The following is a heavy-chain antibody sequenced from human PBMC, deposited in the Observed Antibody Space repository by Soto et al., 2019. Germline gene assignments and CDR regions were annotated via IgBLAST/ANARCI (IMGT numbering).Heavy chain of an antibody. CDR2: IFHGGNT. J-gene: IGHJ3*01. V-gene: IGHV4-38-2*01. Sequence: SETLSLTCAVSGFFISSGNYWGWIRKPPGKGLEWIGSIFHGGNTYYNPSLKSRVTISVDMSKNQFSLKLNSVTAANTAVYYCARARWYDAFDVWGQGTVVTVSS. CDR1: GFFISSGNY. D-gene: IGHD2-15*01. CDR3: ARARWYDAFDV.